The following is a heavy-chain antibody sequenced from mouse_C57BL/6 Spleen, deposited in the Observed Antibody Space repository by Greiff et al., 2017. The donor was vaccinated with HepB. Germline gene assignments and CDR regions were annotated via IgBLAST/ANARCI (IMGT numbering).Heavy chain of an antibody. V-gene: IGHV6-6*01. J-gene: IGHJ4*01. CDR3: TRSGTGDYAMDY. Sequence: EVQGVESGGGLVQPGGSMKLSCAASGFTFSDAWMDWVRQSPEKGLEWVAEIRNKANNHATYYAESVKGRFTISRDDSKSSVYLQMNSLRAEDTGIYYCTRSGTGDYAMDYWGQGTSVTVSS. CDR1: GFTFSDAW. D-gene: IGHD4-1*01. CDR2: IRNKANNHAT.